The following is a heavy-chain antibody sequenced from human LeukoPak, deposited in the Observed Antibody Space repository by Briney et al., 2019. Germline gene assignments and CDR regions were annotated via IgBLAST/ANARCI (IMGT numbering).Heavy chain of an antibody. CDR1: GFTFSSYA. J-gene: IGHJ1*01. V-gene: IGHV3-30-3*01. CDR3: AKDRRAWEFPEYFQH. D-gene: IGHD1-26*01. CDR2: ISYDGSNK. Sequence: GGSLRLSCAASGFTFSSYAMHWVRQAPGKGLEWVAVISYDGSNKYYADSVKGRFIISRDNSKNMLYLQMNSLRVEDTAVYYCAKDRRAWEFPEYFQHWGQGTLVTVSS.